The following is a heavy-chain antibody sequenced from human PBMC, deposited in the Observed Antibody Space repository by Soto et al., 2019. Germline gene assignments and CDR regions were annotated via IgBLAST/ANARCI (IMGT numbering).Heavy chain of an antibody. J-gene: IGHJ3*02. Sequence: SETLSLTCTVSGGSISSSSYYWGWIRQPPGKGLEWIGSIYYSGSTYYNPSLKSRVTISVDASKNQFSLKLSSVTAADTAVYYCAGRNDFWSGDAFDIWAQGTMVTVSS. CDR3: AGRNDFWSGDAFDI. D-gene: IGHD3-3*01. CDR1: GGSISSSSYY. V-gene: IGHV4-39*01. CDR2: IYYSGST.